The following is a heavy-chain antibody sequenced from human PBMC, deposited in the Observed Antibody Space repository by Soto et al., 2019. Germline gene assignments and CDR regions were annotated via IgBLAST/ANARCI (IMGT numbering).Heavy chain of an antibody. V-gene: IGHV3-11*05. D-gene: IGHD2-15*01. Sequence: QVQLVESGGVLVNPGGSLRLSCAASGFTFSDYYMSWIRQAPGKGLEWVSYISSSSTYTNYAESVKGRFTISRDNAKNSLYLQMNSLRAEDTAVYYCARPRYSSGGNCYLYGMDVWGQGTTVTVSS. CDR1: GFTFSDYY. CDR3: ARPRYSSGGNCYLYGMDV. J-gene: IGHJ6*02. CDR2: ISSSSTYT.